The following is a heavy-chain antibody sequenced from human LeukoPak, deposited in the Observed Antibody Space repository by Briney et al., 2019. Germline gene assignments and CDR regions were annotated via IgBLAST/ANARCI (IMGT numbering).Heavy chain of an antibody. V-gene: IGHV4-39*07. Sequence: PSETLSLTCTVSGGSISSYYWGWIRQPPGKGLEWIGSIYYSGSTYYNPSLKSRVTISVDTSKNQFSLKLSSVTAADTAVYYCARDPYDFWSGYQDAFDIWGQGTMVTVSS. CDR2: IYYSGST. CDR3: ARDPYDFWSGYQDAFDI. J-gene: IGHJ3*02. CDR1: GGSISSYY. D-gene: IGHD3-3*01.